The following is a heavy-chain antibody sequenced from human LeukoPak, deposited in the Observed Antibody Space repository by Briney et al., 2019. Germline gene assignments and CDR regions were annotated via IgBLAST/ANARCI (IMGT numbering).Heavy chain of an antibody. CDR3: ARSSYSNYSPDYYYYMDV. CDR1: GGTFSIYA. D-gene: IGHD4-11*01. V-gene: IGHV1-69*01. CDR2: IIPIFGTA. Sequence: ASVRVSSKASGGTFSIYAISWVRHAPGQGLEWVGGIIPIFGTANYAQKFQGRVTITADESTSTAYMELSSLRSEDTAVYYCARSSYSNYSPDYYYYMDVWGKGTTVTVSS. J-gene: IGHJ6*03.